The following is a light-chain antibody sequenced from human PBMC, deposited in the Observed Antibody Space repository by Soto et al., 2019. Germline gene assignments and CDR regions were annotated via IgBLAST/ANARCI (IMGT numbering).Light chain of an antibody. CDR1: SSDVGGSNF. CDR2: DVA. Sequence: QSVLTHSASVSYSPGHLITIACTGTSSDVGGSNFVSWYQQHPGKPPKLIIYDVANRPSGVSNRFSGSKSGSTASLIISRLQTEEEADYYCVSYTSSNTYVFGTGTKVTVL. CDR3: VSYTSSNTYV. V-gene: IGLV2-14*03. J-gene: IGLJ1*01.